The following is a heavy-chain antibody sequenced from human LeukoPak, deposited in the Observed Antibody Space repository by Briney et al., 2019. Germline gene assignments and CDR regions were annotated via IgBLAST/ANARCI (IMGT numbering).Heavy chain of an antibody. Sequence: GGSLRLSCAASGFTFSTYSMNWVRQAPGKGLEWVGRIKSETDGGTTDYAAPVKGTFTISRDDSENTLYLQMNSLKTEDTAVYYCTRRSSAAGRQYFDYWGQGTLVTVSS. V-gene: IGHV3-15*07. CDR1: GFTFSTYS. CDR3: TRRSSAAGRQYFDY. D-gene: IGHD6-13*01. CDR2: IKSETDGGTT. J-gene: IGHJ4*02.